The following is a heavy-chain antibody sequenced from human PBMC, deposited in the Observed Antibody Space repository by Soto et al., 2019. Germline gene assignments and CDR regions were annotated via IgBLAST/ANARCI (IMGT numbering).Heavy chain of an antibody. CDR3: AQDRGWGVVSPSHDY. J-gene: IGHJ4*02. CDR1: GYTYRNFV. CDR2: IRGTGGET. V-gene: IGHV3-23*01. Sequence: EVELLESGGGIVQPGGSLRVSCEASGYTYRNFVMSWVRQAPGKGLEWVSAIRGTGGETFYADSVKGRFTISRDNSKNTLYLQMNSLRDEDTALYFCAQDRGWGVVSPSHDYCGQGTLVTVSS. D-gene: IGHD2-21*01.